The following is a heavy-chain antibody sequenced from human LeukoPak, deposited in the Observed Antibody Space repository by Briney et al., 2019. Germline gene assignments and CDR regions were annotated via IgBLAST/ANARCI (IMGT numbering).Heavy chain of an antibody. CDR2: ISSSSSYI. Sequence: RSGGSLRLSCAASGFTFSSYSMNWVRQAPGKGLEWVSSISSSSSYIYYADSVKGRFTISRDNAKNSLYLQMNSLRAEDTAVYYCARGAGYCSGGSCSDAFDIWGQGTMVTVSS. D-gene: IGHD2-15*01. V-gene: IGHV3-21*01. CDR1: GFTFSSYS. CDR3: ARGAGYCSGGSCSDAFDI. J-gene: IGHJ3*02.